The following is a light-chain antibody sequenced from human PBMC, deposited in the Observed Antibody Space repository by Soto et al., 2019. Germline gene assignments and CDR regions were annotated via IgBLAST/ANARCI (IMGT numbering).Light chain of an antibody. CDR1: QSVNSNY. V-gene: IGKV3-20*01. J-gene: IGKJ1*01. CDR2: AAS. CDR3: QQYGGSPWT. Sequence: EIVLTQSPGTLSLSPGERVTLSCRSSQSVNSNYLAWYQQKPGQAPRLLIYAASSRAAGFPDRFSGSGSETDFTLTISRLEPEDFAVYYCQQYGGSPWTFGQGTKVEIK.